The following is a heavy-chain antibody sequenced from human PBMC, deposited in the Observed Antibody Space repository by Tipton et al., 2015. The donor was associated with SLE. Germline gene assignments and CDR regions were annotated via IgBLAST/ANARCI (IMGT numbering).Heavy chain of an antibody. CDR1: GYSISNTNW. D-gene: IGHD3-3*01. J-gene: IGHJ3*02. CDR3: ARGNYDFRGRTFDI. Sequence: TLSLTCAVSGYSISNTNWWGWIRQPPGKGLEWIGYLYYTGNTNYNPSLESRVTMSVDTSKNQFSLKLTSVTAADTAVYYCARGNYDFRGRTFDIWGQGTMVTVSS. CDR2: LYYTGNT. V-gene: IGHV4-28*03.